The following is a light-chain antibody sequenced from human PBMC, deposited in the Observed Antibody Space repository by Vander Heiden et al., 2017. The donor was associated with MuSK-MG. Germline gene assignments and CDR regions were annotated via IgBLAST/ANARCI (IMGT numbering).Light chain of an antibody. CDR2: LAS. CDR3: RQALQDPWT. V-gene: IGKV2-28*01. Sequence: DIAVTQSPLSLPVTVGEPASISCRSSQSLRHHGKGKNYLDWYLQKPGQAPQLLIYLASTWATGVPDRFSGNGSDTDFTLKISRVEAEDVGIYYCRQALQDPWTFGQGTKVEIK. J-gene: IGKJ1*01. CDR1: QSLRHHGKGKNY.